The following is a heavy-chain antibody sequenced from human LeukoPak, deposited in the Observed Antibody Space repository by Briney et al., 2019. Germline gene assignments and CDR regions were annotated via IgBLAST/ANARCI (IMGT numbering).Heavy chain of an antibody. V-gene: IGHV4-4*02. CDR1: GGSISSSNW. Sequence: PSETLSLTCAVSGGSISSSNWWSWVRQPPGKGLEWIGEIYHSGSTNYNPSLKSRVTISVDTSKNQFSLKLSSVTAADTAVYYCAPPPFGESEGLWGQGTLVTVSS. CDR3: APPPFGESEGL. D-gene: IGHD3-10*01. CDR2: IYHSGST. J-gene: IGHJ4*02.